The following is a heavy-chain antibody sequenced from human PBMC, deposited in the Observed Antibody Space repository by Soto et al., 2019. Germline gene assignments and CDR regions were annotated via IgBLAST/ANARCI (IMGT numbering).Heavy chain of an antibody. V-gene: IGHV4-34*01. Sequence: SETLSLTCSVYGGSFSGYYWSWIRQPPGKGLEWIGEINHSGSTNYNPYLKSRVTISVDTSKNQFSLKLSSVTAADTAVYYCARGGGYCSGGSCYSGYYYMDVWGKGTTVTVS. J-gene: IGHJ6*03. CDR3: ARGGGYCSGGSCYSGYYYMDV. CDR2: INHSGST. D-gene: IGHD2-15*01. CDR1: GGSFSGYY.